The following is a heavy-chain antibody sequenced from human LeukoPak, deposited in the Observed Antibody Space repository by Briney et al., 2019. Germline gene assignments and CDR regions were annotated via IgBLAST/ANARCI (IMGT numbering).Heavy chain of an antibody. CDR1: GFTFSSYA. J-gene: IGHJ4*02. CDR3: ARPGAAAGFGY. V-gene: IGHV3-30-3*01. CDR2: ISYDGSNK. D-gene: IGHD6-13*01. Sequence: GGSLRLSCAASGFTFSSYAMHWVRQAPGKGLEWVAVISYDGSNKYYADSVKGRFTISRDNSKNTLYLQMNSLRAEDTAVYYCARPGAAAGFGYWGQGTLVTVSS.